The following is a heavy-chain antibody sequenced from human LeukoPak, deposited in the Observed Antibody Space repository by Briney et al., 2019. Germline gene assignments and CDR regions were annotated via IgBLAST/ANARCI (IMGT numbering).Heavy chain of an antibody. V-gene: IGHV3-21*01. Sequence: GGSLRLSCAASGFTFSSYSMNWVRQAPGKGLEWVSSISSSSSYIYYADSVKGRFTISRDNAKNTLYLQMNSLRAEDTAVYYCAREYSSSWRIYYYYGMDVWGQGTTVTVSS. D-gene: IGHD6-13*01. CDR3: AREYSSSWRIYYYYGMDV. CDR1: GFTFSSYS. J-gene: IGHJ6*02. CDR2: ISSSSSYI.